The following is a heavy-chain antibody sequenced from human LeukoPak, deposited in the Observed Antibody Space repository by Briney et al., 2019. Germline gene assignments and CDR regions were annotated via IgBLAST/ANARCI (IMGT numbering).Heavy chain of an antibody. Sequence: GGSLRLSCARSGFPFSSHGMIWVREAPGKVLEWVSGISPGGGPTYYADSVRGRFTISRDDSKNTLYLQMNSLRAEDTAVYFCARDLRSGLYEGSFDYWGQGTLVTVPS. CDR1: GFPFSSHG. V-gene: IGHV3-23*01. CDR2: ISPGGGPT. D-gene: IGHD6-19*01. CDR3: ARDLRSGLYEGSFDY. J-gene: IGHJ4*02.